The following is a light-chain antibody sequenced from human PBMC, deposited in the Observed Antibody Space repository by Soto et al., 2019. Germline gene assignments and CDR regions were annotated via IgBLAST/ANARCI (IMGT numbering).Light chain of an antibody. CDR2: DAS. V-gene: IGKV3-11*01. Sequence: DIVLTQSPATLSLSPGERATLSCRASESVSTYVAWYQRKPGQAPRLLIFDASNRATGIPARFSGSGSGTDFTLTISSLEPEDCAVYYCQQRSNWPPYTFGQGTKVEIK. CDR1: ESVSTY. CDR3: QQRSNWPPYT. J-gene: IGKJ2*01.